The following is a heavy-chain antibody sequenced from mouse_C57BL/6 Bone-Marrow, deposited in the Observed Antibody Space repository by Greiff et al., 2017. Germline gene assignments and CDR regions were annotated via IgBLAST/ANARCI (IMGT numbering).Heavy chain of an antibody. Sequence: EVQLQQSGAELVRPGASVKLSCTASGFNIKDDYIHWVKQRPEQGLVWIGWIDPEIGDTEYASKLPGKATITPDTSSHTAYLQLSSLTSGDTAVYYCSSFDGNYFDFWGQGTPLTVAS. CDR1: GFNIKDDY. V-gene: IGHV14-4*01. D-gene: IGHD2-3*01. CDR3: SSFDGNYFDF. CDR2: IDPEIGDT. J-gene: IGHJ2*01.